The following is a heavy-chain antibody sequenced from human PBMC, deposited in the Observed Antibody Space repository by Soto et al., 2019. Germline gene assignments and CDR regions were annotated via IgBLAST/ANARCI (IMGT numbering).Heavy chain of an antibody. J-gene: IGHJ4*02. V-gene: IGHV3-53*01. D-gene: IGHD6-19*01. Sequence: GGSLRLSCAASGFTVSKKYMAWVRQAPGKGLEWVSVIYASGSTYHADSVKGRFIISRDNSKNMLYLQMNSLRVDDTAEYWCATVFLAAFDSWGQGTRVTVSS. CDR1: GFTVSKKY. CDR3: ATVFLAAFDS. CDR2: IYASGST.